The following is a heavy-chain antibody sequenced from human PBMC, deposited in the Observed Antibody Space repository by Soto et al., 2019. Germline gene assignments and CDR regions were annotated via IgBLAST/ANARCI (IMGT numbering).Heavy chain of an antibody. J-gene: IGHJ5*02. CDR3: ARLRIATNNYKWFDP. Sequence: PSKTLSLTCIVSGAALNSGNYYWIWIRHVPGKGLEWIGHIYVTGAVDYNPSLRDRITISQDTSERQFSLNLRLVTAADTAVYYCARLRIATNNYKWFDPWGQGTLVPSPQ. CDR1: GAALNSGNYY. CDR2: IYVTGAV. D-gene: IGHD2-21*01. V-gene: IGHV4-31*03.